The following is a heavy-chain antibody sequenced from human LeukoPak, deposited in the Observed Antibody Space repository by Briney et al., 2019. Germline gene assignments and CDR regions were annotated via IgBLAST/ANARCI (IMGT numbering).Heavy chain of an antibody. CDR2: ISSSSSTI. D-gene: IGHD6-13*01. J-gene: IGHJ6*03. CDR1: GFTFSSYS. Sequence: GGSLRLSCAASGFTFSSYSVNWVRQAPGKGLEWVSYISSSSSTIYYADSVKGRFTISRDNSKNTLYLQMNSLRAEDTAVYYCARVSIAAAGTPQATYYYMDVWGKGTTVTVSS. V-gene: IGHV3-48*01. CDR3: ARVSIAAAGTPQATYYYMDV.